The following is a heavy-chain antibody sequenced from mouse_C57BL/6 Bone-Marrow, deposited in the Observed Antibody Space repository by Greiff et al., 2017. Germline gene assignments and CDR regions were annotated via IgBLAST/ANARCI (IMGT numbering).Heavy chain of an antibody. V-gene: IGHV3-6*01. D-gene: IGHD2-4*01. CDR3: ARERCYDYEFDY. Sequence: VQLKESGPGLVKPSQSLSLTCSVTGYSITSGYYWNWIRQFPGNKLEWMGYISYDGSNNYNPSLKNRISITRDTSKNQFFLKLNSVTTEDTATYYCARERCYDYEFDYWGQGTTLTVSS. CDR2: ISYDGSN. J-gene: IGHJ2*01. CDR1: GYSITSGYY.